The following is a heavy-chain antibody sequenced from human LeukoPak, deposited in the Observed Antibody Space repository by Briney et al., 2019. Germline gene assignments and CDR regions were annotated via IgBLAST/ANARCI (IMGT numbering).Heavy chain of an antibody. CDR2: IYYSGSANYSGSA. Sequence: SETLSLTCTVSGGSISSYYWSWIRQPPGKGLEWIGYIYYSGSANYSGSANYNPSLKSRVTISLDASKNQFSLKLSSVAAADTAVYYCARADYSSSPEGWFDPWGQGTLVTVSS. CDR1: GGSISSYY. CDR3: ARADYSSSPEGWFDP. V-gene: IGHV4-59*01. D-gene: IGHD6-6*01. J-gene: IGHJ5*02.